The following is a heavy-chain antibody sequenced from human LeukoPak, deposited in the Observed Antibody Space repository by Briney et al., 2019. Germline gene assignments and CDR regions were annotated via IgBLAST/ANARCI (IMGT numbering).Heavy chain of an antibody. CDR1: GFTFSTYA. CDR3: VKDLAIAHYYYYYGMDV. J-gene: IGHJ6*02. CDR2: IRANGGST. Sequence: GGSLRLSCAASGFTFSTYAMNWVRQAPGKGLEWVSLIRANGGSTYYADSVKGRFTVSRDNSKNTLYLQMNGLRAEDTAIYYRVKDLAIAHYYYYYGMDVWGQGTTVTVSS. V-gene: IGHV3-23*01.